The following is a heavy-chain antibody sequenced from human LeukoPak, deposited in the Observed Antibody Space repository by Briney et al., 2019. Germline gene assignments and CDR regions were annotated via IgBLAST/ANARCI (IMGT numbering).Heavy chain of an antibody. J-gene: IGHJ4*02. CDR2: IYPGDSDT. V-gene: IGHV5-51*01. CDR1: GYSFTSYW. Sequence: GESLKISCKGSGYSFTSYWIGWVLQMPGKGREGRGIIYPGDSDTRYSPSFQGQVTISADKSISTAYLQWSSLKASDTAMYYCATTWGGREQQLDYWGQGTLVTVSS. CDR3: ATTWGGREQQLDY. D-gene: IGHD6-13*01.